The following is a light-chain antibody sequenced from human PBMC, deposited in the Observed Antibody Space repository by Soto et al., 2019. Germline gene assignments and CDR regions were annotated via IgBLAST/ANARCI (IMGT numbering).Light chain of an antibody. Sequence: DVVMTQTPLSLSVTPGQPASISCKSTQSLLLGYGKPYWYWYLQKSGQTPKLLIYEVSNRFSGVPDRFSGSGSGTDFTLKISRVEAEDVGVYYCMQSVQLPITFGQGTRLEIK. CDR3: MQSVQLPIT. CDR2: EVS. J-gene: IGKJ5*01. V-gene: IGKV2D-29*01. CDR1: QSLLLGYGKPY.